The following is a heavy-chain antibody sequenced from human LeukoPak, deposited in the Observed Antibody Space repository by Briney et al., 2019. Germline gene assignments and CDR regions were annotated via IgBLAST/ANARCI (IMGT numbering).Heavy chain of an antibody. J-gene: IGHJ4*02. Sequence: GGSLRLSCAASGFTFSSYSMNWVRQAPGKGLEWVSSISSSSSYIYYADSVKGRFTISRDNAKNSLYLQMNSLRAEDTAVYYCAREPDTDMVDPFDYWGQGTLVTVSS. CDR2: ISSSSSYI. CDR1: GFTFSSYS. CDR3: AREPDTDMVDPFDY. D-gene: IGHD5-18*01. V-gene: IGHV3-21*01.